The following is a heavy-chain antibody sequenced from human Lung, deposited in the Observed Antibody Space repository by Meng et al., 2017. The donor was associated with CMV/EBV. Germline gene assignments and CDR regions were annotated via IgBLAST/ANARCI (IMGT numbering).Heavy chain of an antibody. D-gene: IGHD6-19*01. CDR2: IVVGSGNT. Sequence: SXXVSXKASGFTFTSSAVQWVRQARGQRLEWIGWIVVGSGNTNYAQKFQERVTFTRDMSTSTAYMELSSLRSEDTAVYYRAAEALKEQWLVYYYGMDVWGQGXTVTVSS. CDR3: AAEALKEQWLVYYYGMDV. J-gene: IGHJ6*02. CDR1: GFTFTSSA. V-gene: IGHV1-58*01.